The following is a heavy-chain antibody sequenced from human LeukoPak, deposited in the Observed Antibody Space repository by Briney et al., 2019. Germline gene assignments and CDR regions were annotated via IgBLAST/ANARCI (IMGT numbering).Heavy chain of an antibody. CDR2: INHSGST. D-gene: IGHD2-15*01. CDR3: ARGDAGYCSSSICYGFRWFDP. Sequence: SETLSLTCAVYGGSFSGYYWSWIRQPPGKGLEWIGEINHSGSTNYNPSLKSRVSISVDTSNNQFSLKLTSVTAADTAAYYCARGDAGYCSSSICYGFRWFDPWGQGTLVTVSS. V-gene: IGHV4-34*01. CDR1: GGSFSGYY. J-gene: IGHJ5*02.